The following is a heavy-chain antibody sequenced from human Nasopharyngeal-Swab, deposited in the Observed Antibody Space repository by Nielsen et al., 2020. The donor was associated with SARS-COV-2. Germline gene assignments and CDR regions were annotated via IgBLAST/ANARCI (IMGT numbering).Heavy chain of an antibody. V-gene: IGHV4-59*01. J-gene: IGHJ3*02. Sequence: WIRQPPGKGLEWIGYIYYSGSTNYNPSLKSRVTKSVDTSKNQFSLKLSSVTAADTAVYYCARDQRSGWFDAFDIWGQGTMVAVSS. D-gene: IGHD6-19*01. CDR3: ARDQRSGWFDAFDI. CDR2: IYYSGST.